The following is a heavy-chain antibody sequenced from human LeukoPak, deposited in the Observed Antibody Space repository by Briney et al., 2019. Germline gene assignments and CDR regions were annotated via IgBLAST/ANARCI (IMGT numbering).Heavy chain of an antibody. CDR2: MYYSGST. Sequence: SETLSLTCTVSGGSISSTNHYWGWIRQPPGKGLEWIGTMYYSGSTYYNPSLKSRVTISVDTSKNQFSLKLSSVTAADTAIYYCARQVTSSRRTPFDYWGQGTLVTVSS. J-gene: IGHJ4*02. V-gene: IGHV4-39*01. CDR1: GGSISSTNHY. CDR3: ARQVTSSRRTPFDY. D-gene: IGHD6-13*01.